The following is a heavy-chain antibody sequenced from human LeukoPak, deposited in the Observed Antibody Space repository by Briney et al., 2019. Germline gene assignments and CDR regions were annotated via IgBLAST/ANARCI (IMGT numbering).Heavy chain of an antibody. D-gene: IGHD2-8*02. CDR2: IRVYNGNT. CDR3: ARASAHWSDY. J-gene: IGHJ4*02. Sequence: GASVKVSCKASGYMFSNYGISWVRQAPGQGLEWMGWIRVYNGNTNYAQKFQGRLTMTTDTSTSTAYMELRGLTADDTDIYYCARASAHWSDYWGQGTLVTVSS. V-gene: IGHV1-18*01. CDR1: GYMFSNYG.